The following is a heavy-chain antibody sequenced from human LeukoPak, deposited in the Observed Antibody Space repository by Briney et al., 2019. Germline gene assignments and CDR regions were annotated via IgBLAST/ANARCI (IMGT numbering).Heavy chain of an antibody. CDR2: IWYDAGDR. D-gene: IGHD5-24*01. J-gene: IGHJ5*02. Sequence: GGSLRLSCAASGFTFSSFGMHWVRQAPGKGLEWVAVIWYDAGDRYYADSVKGRFTISRDNSKNTLFLQMNSLRDDDTAVYYCVRGVGVSRFNYFDPWGQGTLVVVSS. V-gene: IGHV3-33*01. CDR1: GFTFSSFG. CDR3: VRGVGVSRFNYFDP.